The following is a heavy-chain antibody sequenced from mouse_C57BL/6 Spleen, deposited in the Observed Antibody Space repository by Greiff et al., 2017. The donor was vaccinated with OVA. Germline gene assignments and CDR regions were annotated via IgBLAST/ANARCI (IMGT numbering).Heavy chain of an antibody. CDR3: SRSDSSSYFDY. D-gene: IGHD1-1*01. J-gene: IGHJ2*01. CDR1: GYTFTDYY. V-gene: IGHV1-19*01. Sequence: VQLQQSGPVLVKPGASVKMSCKASGYTFTDYYMNWVKQSHGKSLEWIGVINPYNGGTSYNQKFKGKATLTVDKSSSPAFMELNSLTSEDSAVSAWSRSDSSSYFDYWGQGTTLTVSS. CDR2: INPYNGGT.